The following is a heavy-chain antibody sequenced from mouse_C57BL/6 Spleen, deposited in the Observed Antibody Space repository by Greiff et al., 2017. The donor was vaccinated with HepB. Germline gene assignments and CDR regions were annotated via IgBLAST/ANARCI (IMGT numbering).Heavy chain of an antibody. D-gene: IGHD1-1*01. Sequence: EVQGVESGPGLAKPSQTLSLTCSVTGYSITSDYWNWIRKFPGNKLEYMGYISYSGSTYYNPSLKSRISITRDTSKNQYYLQLNSVTTEDTATYYCARGPGSRVPSYAMDYWGQGTSVTVSS. CDR3: ARGPGSRVPSYAMDY. V-gene: IGHV3-8*01. CDR2: ISYSGST. J-gene: IGHJ4*01. CDR1: GYSITSDY.